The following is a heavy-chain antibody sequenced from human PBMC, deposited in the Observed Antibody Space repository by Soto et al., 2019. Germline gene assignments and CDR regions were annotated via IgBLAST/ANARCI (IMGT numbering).Heavy chain of an antibody. CDR2: ISGSGGST. D-gene: IGHD3-22*01. J-gene: IGHJ4*02. V-gene: IGHV3-23*01. CDR3: AKVQEDYYDSSGYYSY. CDR1: GFTFSSYA. Sequence: GGSLRLSCAASGFTFSSYAMSWVRQAPGKGLEWVSAISGSGGSTYYADSVKGRFTISRDNSKNTLYLQMNSLRAEDTAVYYCAKVQEDYYDSSGYYSYWGQGTLVTVSS.